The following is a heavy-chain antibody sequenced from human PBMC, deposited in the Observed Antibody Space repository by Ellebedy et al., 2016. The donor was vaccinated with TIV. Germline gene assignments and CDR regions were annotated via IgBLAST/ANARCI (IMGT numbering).Heavy chain of an antibody. D-gene: IGHD3-10*01. Sequence: GESLKISCAASGFTLSTYDSLSVRHLPARGQASVSPLVTLGYPYYPDSFKGRFTISRENDKNSLYLQMNSLKAGDTAVYHCVRGSRTVGGTYYYNGMDVWGQGTTVTVSS. J-gene: IGHJ6*02. CDR2: LVTLGYP. V-gene: IGHV3-13*05. CDR3: VRGSRTVGGTYYYNGMDV. CDR1: GFTLSTYD.